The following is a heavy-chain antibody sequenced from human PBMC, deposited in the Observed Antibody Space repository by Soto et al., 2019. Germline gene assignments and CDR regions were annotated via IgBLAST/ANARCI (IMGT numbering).Heavy chain of an antibody. CDR1: GGSFSGHY. Sequence: SETVLTFAVYGGSFSGHYWSWIRQPPGKGLEWIGEINYSGNTNSNPSLKSRVTISVDTSKNQFSLKLNSVTAADTAVYYCARGISMIVEVQRDAPDKYYFDSWGQGTLVTVSS. CDR3: ARGISMIVEVQRDAPDKYYFDS. V-gene: IGHV4-34*01. D-gene: IGHD3-22*01. CDR2: INYSGNT. J-gene: IGHJ4*02.